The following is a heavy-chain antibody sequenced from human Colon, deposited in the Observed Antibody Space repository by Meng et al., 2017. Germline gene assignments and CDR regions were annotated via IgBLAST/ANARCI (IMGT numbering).Heavy chain of an antibody. V-gene: IGHV3-23*01. J-gene: IGHJ4*01. CDR3: AKQRGVTTVRGIDD. Sequence: GGSLRLSCAASGFTFSDYYLTWIRQAPGKGLEWISSISVNGRSTYYADSVKGRFTISRDISDKTVYLEMNSLRAGDTAIYYCAKQRGVTTVRGIDDWGQGVLVTVSS. CDR2: ISVNGRST. CDR1: GFTFSDYY. D-gene: IGHD3-10*01.